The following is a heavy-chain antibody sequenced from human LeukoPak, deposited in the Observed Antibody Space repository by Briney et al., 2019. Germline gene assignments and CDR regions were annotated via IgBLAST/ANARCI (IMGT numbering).Heavy chain of an antibody. CDR3: ARDRALYDSRRGYYYTEDDY. J-gene: IGHJ4*02. Sequence: GGSLRLSCAASGFTFSSYWMSWVRQAPGKGLEWVANINQDGSEKYYVDSVKGRFSISRDSARSSLYLQMNTLRADDTAVYYCARDRALYDSRRGYYYTEDDYWGQGTLATVSS. CDR1: GFTFSSYW. V-gene: IGHV3-7*01. D-gene: IGHD3-22*01. CDR2: INQDGSEK.